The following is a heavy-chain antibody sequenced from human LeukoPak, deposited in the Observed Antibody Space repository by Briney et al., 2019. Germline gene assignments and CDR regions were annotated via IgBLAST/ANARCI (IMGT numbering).Heavy chain of an antibody. J-gene: IGHJ5*02. CDR1: GYTFTGYY. V-gene: IGHV1-2*02. D-gene: IGHD2-15*01. CDR3: ARDLGYCSGGSCYTWFDP. CDR2: INPNSGGT. Sequence: GASVKVSCKASGYTFTGYYMHWMRQAPGQGLEWMGWINPNSGGTNYAQKLQGRVTMTTDTSTSTAYMELRSLRSDDTAVYYCARDLGYCSGGSCYTWFDPWGQGTLVTVSS.